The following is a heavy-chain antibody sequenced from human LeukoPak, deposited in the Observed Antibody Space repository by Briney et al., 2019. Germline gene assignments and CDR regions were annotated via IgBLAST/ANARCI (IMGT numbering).Heavy chain of an antibody. CDR2: IKEDGTEK. J-gene: IGHJ4*02. Sequence: GGSLRLSCAASGFTFSAYWMTWVRQAPGKGMEWVANIKEDGTEKNYVDSVKGRFTISRDNVKKSLYLEMNSLRVEDTAVYYCARGRWSDYWGQGTQVTVSS. D-gene: IGHD5-24*01. CDR1: GFTFSAYW. CDR3: ARGRWSDY. V-gene: IGHV3-7*01.